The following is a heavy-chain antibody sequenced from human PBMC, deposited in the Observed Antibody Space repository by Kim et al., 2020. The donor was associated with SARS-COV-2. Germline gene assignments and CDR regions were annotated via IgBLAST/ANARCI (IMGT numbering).Heavy chain of an antibody. CDR1: GFTFDDYA. J-gene: IGHJ4*02. CDR2: ISGNGGNT. D-gene: IGHD6-19*01. CDR3: AKDITLGIAVAGTAQDY. Sequence: GGSLRLSCAASGFTFDDYAIHWVRQAPGKGLEWVSLISGNGGNTYYADSVKGRFTISRDNSKNSLYLQMNSLKTEDTALYYCAKDITLGIAVAGTAQDYWGRGTLVTVSS. V-gene: IGHV3-43*02.